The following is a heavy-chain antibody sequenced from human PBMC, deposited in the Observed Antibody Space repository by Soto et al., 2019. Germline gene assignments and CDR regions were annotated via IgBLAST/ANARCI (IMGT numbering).Heavy chain of an antibody. CDR3: ARSIAVADYGMDV. CDR2: INPNSGGT. CDR1: GYTFTGYY. V-gene: IGHV1-2*02. Sequence: QVQLVQSGAEVKKPGASVKVSCKASGYTFTGYYMHWVRQAPGQGLEWMGWINPNSGGTNDAQKFQGRVTMTRDTSISTAYMELSRLRSDDTAVYYCARSIAVADYGMDVWGQGTTVTVSS. J-gene: IGHJ6*02. D-gene: IGHD6-19*01.